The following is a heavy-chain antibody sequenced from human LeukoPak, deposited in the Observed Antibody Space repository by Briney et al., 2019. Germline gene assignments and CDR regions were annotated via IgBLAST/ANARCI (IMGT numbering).Heavy chain of an antibody. D-gene: IGHD5-12*01. CDR1: GFTFSSYS. J-gene: IGHJ3*02. CDR2: ISSSSSYI. CDR3: AGGYSGYDLEAFDI. V-gene: IGHV3-21*01. Sequence: GGSLRLSCAASGFTFSSYSMNWVRQAPGKGLEWVSSISSSSSYIYYADSVKGRFTISRDNAKNSLYLQMNSLRAEDTAVYSCAGGYSGYDLEAFDIWGQGTMVTVSS.